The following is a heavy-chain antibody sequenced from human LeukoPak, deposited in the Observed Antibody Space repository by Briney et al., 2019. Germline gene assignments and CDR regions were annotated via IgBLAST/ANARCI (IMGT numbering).Heavy chain of an antibody. V-gene: IGHV4-59*01. Sequence: SPSETLSFTCTVSSDSISSYYWSWLRQPPGKGLEWIGYIYFSGGTNYNPSLKSRVTISVDTSKNQFSLKLSSVTAADTAVYYCARSGHSYGTYYFDYWGQRSLVTVSS. CDR2: IYFSGGT. D-gene: IGHD5-18*01. CDR3: ARSGHSYGTYYFDY. J-gene: IGHJ4*02. CDR1: SDSISSYY.